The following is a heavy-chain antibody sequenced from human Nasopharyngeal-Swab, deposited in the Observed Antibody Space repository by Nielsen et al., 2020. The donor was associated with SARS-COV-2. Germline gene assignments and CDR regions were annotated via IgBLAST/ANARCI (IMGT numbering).Heavy chain of an antibody. D-gene: IGHD5-12*01. J-gene: IGHJ6*03. CDR1: GGSISSSSYY. Sequence: SETLSLTCTVSGGSISSSSYYWSWIRQPPGKGLEWIGYIYYSGSTKYNPSLRSRVTISVDTSKNQFSLNLNSVTAADTAVYYCAKQNSGDDYEDNYYYYYMDVWGQGTTVTVSS. V-gene: IGHV4-61*01. CDR3: AKQNSGDDYEDNYYYYYMDV. CDR2: IYYSGST.